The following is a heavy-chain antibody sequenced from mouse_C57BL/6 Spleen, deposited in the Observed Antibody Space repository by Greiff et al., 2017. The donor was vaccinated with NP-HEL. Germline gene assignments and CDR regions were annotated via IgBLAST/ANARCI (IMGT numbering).Heavy chain of an antibody. CDR3: ARYEGAMDY. V-gene: IGHV3-6*01. J-gene: IGHJ4*01. CDR1: GYSITSGYY. CDR2: ISYDGSN. D-gene: IGHD2-3*01. Sequence: EVQLVESGPGLVKPSQSLSLTCSVTGYSITSGYYWNWIRQFPGNKLEWMGYISYDGSNNYNPSLKNRISITRDTSKNQFFLKLNSVTTEDTATYYCARYEGAMDYWGQGTSVTVSS.